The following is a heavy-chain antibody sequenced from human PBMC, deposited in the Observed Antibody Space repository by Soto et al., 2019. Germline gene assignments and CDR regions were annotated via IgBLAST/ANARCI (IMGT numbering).Heavy chain of an antibody. D-gene: IGHD1-26*01. CDR3: AREDVATTDFDN. V-gene: IGHV4-30-4*01. CDR2: IYYSGST. J-gene: IGHJ4*02. Sequence: SETLSLTCTVSGGSISSGDYYWSWIRQPPGKGLEWIGYIYYSGSTYYNPSLKSRVTISVDTSKNQFSLKLSSVTAADTALYYCAREDVATTDFDNWGQGTLVTVSS. CDR1: GGSISSGDYY.